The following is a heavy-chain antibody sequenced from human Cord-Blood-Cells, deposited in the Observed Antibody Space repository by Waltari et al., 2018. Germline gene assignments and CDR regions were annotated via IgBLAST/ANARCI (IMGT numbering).Heavy chain of an antibody. CDR1: GYTFTGYY. CDR2: INPNSGGT. V-gene: IGHV1-2*02. CDR3: ARDSSYDFWSGDAFDI. J-gene: IGHJ3*02. Sequence: QVQLVQSGAEVKKPGASVKVSCKASGYTFTGYYTHWVRQAPGQGLEWMGWINPNSGGTNYAQKFQGRVTMTRDTSISTAYMELSRLRSDDTAVYYCARDSSYDFWSGDAFDIWGQGTMVTVSS. D-gene: IGHD3-3*01.